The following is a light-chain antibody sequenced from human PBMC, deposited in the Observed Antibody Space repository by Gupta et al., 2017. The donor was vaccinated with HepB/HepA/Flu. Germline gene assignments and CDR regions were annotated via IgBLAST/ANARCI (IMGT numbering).Light chain of an antibody. J-gene: IGLJ3*02. V-gene: IGLV1-40*01. Sequence: ALSPPPPASWAAAGQVTLPCTGSSSNIGAGYDVHWYQQLPATAPNLLIYCNSNRPSGVPDRFSCDKSCTSASLVITGRQDEDEAEDYCQSSDSSMRVPVVFGGGTKLTVL. CDR1: SSNIGAGYD. CDR3: QSSDSSMRVPVV. CDR2: CNS.